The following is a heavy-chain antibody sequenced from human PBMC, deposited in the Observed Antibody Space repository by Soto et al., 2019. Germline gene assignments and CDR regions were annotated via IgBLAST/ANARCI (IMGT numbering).Heavy chain of an antibody. V-gene: IGHV4-34*01. CDR3: ARMAGPWYFDL. CDR2: INHSGSS. Sequence: LXLTCAFQGGSFSGFYWTWIRQPPGKGLEWIGEINHSGSSNYNPPLKSRVTMSLDTSRNQFSLSLNSVTAADTAVYYCARMAGPWYFDLWGRGTLVTVSS. J-gene: IGHJ2*01. CDR1: GGSFSGFY.